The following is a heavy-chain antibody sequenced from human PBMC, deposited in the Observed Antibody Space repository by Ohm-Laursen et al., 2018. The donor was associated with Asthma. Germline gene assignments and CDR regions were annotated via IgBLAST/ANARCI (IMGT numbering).Heavy chain of an antibody. CDR2: ISYDGSNK. D-gene: IGHD2-21*02. V-gene: IGHV3-30*18. CDR3: AKDGGLLVVVTSFLDY. J-gene: IGHJ4*02. Sequence: SLRLSCSASGFTFSSYGMHWVRQAPGKGLEWVAVISYDGSNKYYADSVKGRFTISRDNSRNTLYLQMNSLRAEDTAVYYCAKDGGLLVVVTSFLDYWGQGTLVTVSS. CDR1: GFTFSSYG.